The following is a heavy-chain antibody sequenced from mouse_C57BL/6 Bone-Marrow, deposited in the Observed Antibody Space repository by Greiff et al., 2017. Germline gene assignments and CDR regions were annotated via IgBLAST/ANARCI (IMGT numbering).Heavy chain of an antibody. CDR2: INPSTGGT. V-gene: IGHV1-42*01. Sequence: VQLQQSGPELVKPGASVKISCKASGYSFTGYYMNWVKQSPEKSLEWIGEINPSTGGTTYNQKFKAKATLTVDKSSSTAYMQLKSLTSDDSAVYYCAGGGNYGFAYWGRGTLVTVSA. CDR3: AGGGNYGFAY. D-gene: IGHD2-1*01. CDR1: GYSFTGYY. J-gene: IGHJ3*01.